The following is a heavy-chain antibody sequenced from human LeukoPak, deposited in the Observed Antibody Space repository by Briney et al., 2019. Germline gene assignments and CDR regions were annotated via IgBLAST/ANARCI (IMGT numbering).Heavy chain of an antibody. V-gene: IGHV1-2*02. CDR3: ATGEMIRTNDALDM. J-gene: IGHJ3*02. Sequence: EASVKVSCKASGYTFSGYYVQWVRQAPGQGLEWLGWINPNGGGTNYAQRFQGRVTMTRDPSISTAYMEMRRLTSDDTALYYCATGEMIRTNDALDMWGQGTMVTVSS. D-gene: IGHD3-16*01. CDR1: GYTFSGYY. CDR2: INPNGGGT.